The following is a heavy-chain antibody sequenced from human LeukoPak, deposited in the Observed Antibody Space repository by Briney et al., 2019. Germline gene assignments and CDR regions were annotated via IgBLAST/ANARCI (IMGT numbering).Heavy chain of an antibody. V-gene: IGHV4-59*08. CDR1: GGSISSYY. Sequence: SETLSLTCTVSGGSISSYYWSWIRQPPGKGLEWIGYIYYSGSTNYNPSLKSRVTISVDTSKNQFSLKLSSVTAADTAVYYCARAGKWLLGTDAFDIWGQGTMVTVSS. J-gene: IGHJ3*02. CDR3: ARAGKWLLGTDAFDI. CDR2: IYYSGST. D-gene: IGHD3-22*01.